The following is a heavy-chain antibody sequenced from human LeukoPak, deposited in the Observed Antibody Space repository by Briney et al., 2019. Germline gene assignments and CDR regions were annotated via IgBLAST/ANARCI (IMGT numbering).Heavy chain of an antibody. J-gene: IGHJ4*02. CDR1: GGSISSSSHY. V-gene: IGHV4-39*01. CDR2: FHYSGST. D-gene: IGHD3-22*01. CDR3: ARHYYDSSGRPFDY. Sequence: PSETLSLTCTVSGGSISSSSHYWDWIRQPPGKGLEWIGTFHYSGSTYYNPSLQSRVTISEDTSKNQFSLKLNSATAADTAVYYCARHYYDSSGRPFDYWGQGSLVTVSS.